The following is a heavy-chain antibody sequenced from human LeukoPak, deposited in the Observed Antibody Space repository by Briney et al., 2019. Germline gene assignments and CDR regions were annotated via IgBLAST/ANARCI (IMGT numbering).Heavy chain of an antibody. J-gene: IGHJ4*02. CDR2: IYPSGST. CDR3: ARMTAGTSNYFDY. D-gene: IGHD1-1*01. Sequence: SETLSLTCSVSGYSISSGYYWGWIRPPPGKGLDWIGIIYPSGSTYYNPSLKSRVTISVDTSKNQFSLKLSSVTAADTAVHYCARMTAGTSNYFDYWGQGTLVTVSS. V-gene: IGHV4-38-2*01. CDR1: GYSISSGYY.